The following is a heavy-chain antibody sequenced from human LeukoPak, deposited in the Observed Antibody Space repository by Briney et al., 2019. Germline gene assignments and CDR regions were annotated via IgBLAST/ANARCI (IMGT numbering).Heavy chain of an antibody. CDR2: ISYDGSNK. Sequence: GGSLRLSCAASGFTFSSYAMHWVRQAPGKGLEWVAVISYDGSNKYYADSVKGRFTISRDNSKNTLYLQMNSLRPEDTAVYYCARQNGRDGYNYFDYWGQGTLVTVSS. CDR1: GFTFSSYA. J-gene: IGHJ4*02. V-gene: IGHV3-30-3*01. D-gene: IGHD5-24*01. CDR3: ARQNGRDGYNYFDY.